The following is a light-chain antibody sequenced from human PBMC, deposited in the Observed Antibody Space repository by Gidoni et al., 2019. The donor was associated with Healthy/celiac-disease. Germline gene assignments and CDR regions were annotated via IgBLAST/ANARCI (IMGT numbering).Light chain of an antibody. Sequence: SYALTQPPSVSVSPGQTASITCSGDKLGDKYACWYQQKPGQSPVLVIYLDSKRPSGIPERFSGSNSGNTATLTISGTQAMDEADYYCQAWDSSSRVFGGGTKLTVL. CDR1: KLGDKY. CDR2: LDS. CDR3: QAWDSSSRV. J-gene: IGLJ2*01. V-gene: IGLV3-1*01.